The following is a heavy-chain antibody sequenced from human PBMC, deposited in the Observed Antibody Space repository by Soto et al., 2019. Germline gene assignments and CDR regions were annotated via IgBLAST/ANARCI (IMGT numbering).Heavy chain of an antibody. D-gene: IGHD3-3*01. Sequence: QITLKESGPTRVKPTQTLTLTCTFSGFSLSTSGVGVGWIRQPPGKALEWLALIYWDDDKRYSPSLKSRLTITKDTTKNQVVLTMTNMDPVDTATYYCAHSYYDFWSGYYTGAFDIWGQGTMVTVSS. CDR2: IYWDDDK. CDR1: GFSLSTSGVG. J-gene: IGHJ3*02. V-gene: IGHV2-5*02. CDR3: AHSYYDFWSGYYTGAFDI.